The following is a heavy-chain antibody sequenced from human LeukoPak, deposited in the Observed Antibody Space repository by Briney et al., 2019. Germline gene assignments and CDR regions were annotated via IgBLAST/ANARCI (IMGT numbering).Heavy chain of an antibody. CDR1: GFTFSSYS. J-gene: IGHJ3*02. CDR3: ARELRDQEWELDFIRGPFDI. CDR2: ISSSSSYI. D-gene: IGHD1-26*01. V-gene: IGHV3-21*01. Sequence: GGSLRLSCAASGFTFSSYSMNWVRQAPGKGLEWVSSISSSSSYIYYADSVKGRFTISRDNAKNSLYLQMNSLRAEDTAVYYCARELRDQEWELDFIRGPFDIWGQGTMVTVSS.